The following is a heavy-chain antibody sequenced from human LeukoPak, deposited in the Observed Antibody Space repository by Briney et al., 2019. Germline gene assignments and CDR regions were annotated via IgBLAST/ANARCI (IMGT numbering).Heavy chain of an antibody. CDR1: GYPFNNYD. CDR3: SRGPPPYCSVDSCYSFLYFPH. CDR2: MNPNSGNT. D-gene: IGHD2-15*01. V-gene: IGHV1-8*01. J-gene: IGHJ1*01. Sequence: GASVKVSCKASGYPFNNYDINWVRQATGQGLDWMGWMNPNSGNTGFAQKFQGRVTMTRDTSIRPAYMELNTLNSDDQALDLWSRGPPPYCSVDSCYSFLYFPHWGQGSLVTVSS.